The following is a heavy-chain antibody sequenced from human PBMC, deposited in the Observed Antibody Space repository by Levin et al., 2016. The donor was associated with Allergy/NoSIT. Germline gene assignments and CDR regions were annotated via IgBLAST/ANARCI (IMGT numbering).Heavy chain of an antibody. CDR3: ARVGVSRGVNGGMDV. D-gene: IGHD3-22*01. CDR1: GFTFSSYS. J-gene: IGHJ6*02. V-gene: IGHV3-21*01. CDR2: ISSSSSYI. Sequence: GESLKISCAASGFTFSSYSMNWVRQAPGKGLEWVSSISSSSSYIYYADSVKGRFTISRDNAKNSLYLQMNSLRAEDTAVYYCARVGVSRGVNGGMDVWGQGTTVTVSS.